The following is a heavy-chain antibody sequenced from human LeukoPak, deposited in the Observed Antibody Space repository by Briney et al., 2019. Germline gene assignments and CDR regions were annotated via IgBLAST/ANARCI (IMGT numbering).Heavy chain of an antibody. D-gene: IGHD1-26*01. CDR3: ARYVRNSGTFYLDY. J-gene: IGHJ4*02. CDR2: IYYSGST. V-gene: IGHV4-59*01. CDR1: GVSISSGY. Sequence: SETLSLTCTVSGVSISSGYWSWIRQPPGKGLEWIGYIYYSGSTNYNPSLESRVSTSLDTSKTQFSLNLRSVTAADTAVYYCARYVRNSGTFYLDYWGQGTLVTVSS.